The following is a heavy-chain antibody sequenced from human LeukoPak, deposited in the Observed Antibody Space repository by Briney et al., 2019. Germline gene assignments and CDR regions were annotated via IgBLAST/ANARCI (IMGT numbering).Heavy chain of an antibody. J-gene: IGHJ5*02. CDR1: GFTFSSYS. CDR2: ISSSSSYI. D-gene: IGHD3-16*01. Sequence: PGGSLPLSCAACGFTFSSYSMNWVRQAPAKALEGVSSISSSSSYIYYADSVKGRFTISKDNAKNSVYLQINSLRAQDTAVYYCARKGVSIDPWGQGTLVTVSS. CDR3: ARKGVSIDP. V-gene: IGHV3-21*01.